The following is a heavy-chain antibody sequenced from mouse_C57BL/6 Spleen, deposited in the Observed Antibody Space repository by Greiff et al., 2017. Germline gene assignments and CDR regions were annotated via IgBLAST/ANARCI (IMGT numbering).Heavy chain of an antibody. CDR1: GFTFSSYA. CDR2: ISSGGDYI. D-gene: IGHD1-1*01. J-gene: IGHJ2*01. CDR3: TREGYYGSSYFDD. Sequence: EVKLMESGEGLVKPGGSLKLSCAASGFTFSSYAMSWVRQTPEKRLEWVAYISSGGDYIYYADTVKGRFTISRDNARNTLYLQMSSLKSEDTAMYYCTREGYYGSSYFDDWGQGSTLTVSS. V-gene: IGHV5-9-1*02.